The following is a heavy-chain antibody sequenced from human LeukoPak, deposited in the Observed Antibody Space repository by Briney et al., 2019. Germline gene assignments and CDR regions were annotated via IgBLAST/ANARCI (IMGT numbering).Heavy chain of an antibody. CDR1: GFTFSSYS. CDR2: ISSSSSTI. CDR3: ARAGGPWYFDL. Sequence: GGSLRLSCAASGFTFSSYSMNWVRQAPGKGLEWVSYISSSSSTIYYADSVKGRFTISRDNAKNSLYPQMNSLRAEDTAVYYCARAGGPWYFDLWGRGTLVTVSS. J-gene: IGHJ2*01. V-gene: IGHV3-48*01.